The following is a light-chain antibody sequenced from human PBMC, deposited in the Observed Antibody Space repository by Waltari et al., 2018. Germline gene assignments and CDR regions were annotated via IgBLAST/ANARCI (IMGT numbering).Light chain of an antibody. CDR2: DVT. V-gene: IGLV2-11*01. CDR3: SSYAGTYTGV. J-gene: IGLJ3*02. Sequence: QSALTQPRSVSESPGQSVPIPRTGTSSDVGGYNYISWYQHHPGKAPKLIIYDVTKRPSGVPDRFSASKSGNTASLTISGLRAEDEADYYCSSYAGTYTGVFGGGTKLTVL. CDR1: SSDVGGYNY.